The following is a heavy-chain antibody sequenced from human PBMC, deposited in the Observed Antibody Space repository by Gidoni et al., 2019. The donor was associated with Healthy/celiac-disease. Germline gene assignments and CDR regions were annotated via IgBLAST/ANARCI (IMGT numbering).Heavy chain of an antibody. CDR1: GGTFSSYA. CDR2: IIPIFGTA. Sequence: QVQLVQSGAEVKKPGSSVKVSCKASGGTFSSYAISWVRQAPGQGLEWMGGIIPIFGTANYAQKFQGRVTITADKSTSTAYMELSSLRSEDTAVHYCARDLNTVTTGYYYYGMDVWGQGTTVTVSS. CDR3: ARDLNTVTTGYYYYGMDV. D-gene: IGHD4-17*01. J-gene: IGHJ6*02. V-gene: IGHV1-69*06.